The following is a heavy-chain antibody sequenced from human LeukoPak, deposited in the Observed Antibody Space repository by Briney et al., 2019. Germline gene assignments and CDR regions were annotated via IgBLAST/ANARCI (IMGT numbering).Heavy chain of an antibody. CDR3: ARVRAVAGTPPPFDYYYYGMDV. Sequence: PSETLSLTCTVSGGSISSGGYYWSWIRQPPGKGLEWIGYFYYSGSTNYNPSLKSRVTISVDTSKNQFSLKLSSVTAADTAVYYCARVRAVAGTPPPFDYYYYGMDVWGQGTTVTVSS. CDR2: FYYSGST. D-gene: IGHD6-19*01. CDR1: GGSISSGGYY. J-gene: IGHJ6*02. V-gene: IGHV4-61*08.